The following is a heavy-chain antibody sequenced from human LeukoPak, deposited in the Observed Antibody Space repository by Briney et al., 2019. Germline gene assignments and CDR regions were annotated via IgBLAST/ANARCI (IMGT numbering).Heavy chain of an antibody. J-gene: IGHJ4*02. Sequence: GGSLRLSCAASGFTFSNAWMSWVRQAPGKGLEWVGRIKSKTDGGTTDYAAPVKGRFTISGDDSKSTLYLQMNSLKTEDTAVYYCTTGVMIVPAAMGGNTLDYWGQGTLVTVSS. CDR2: IKSKTDGGTT. V-gene: IGHV3-15*01. CDR3: TTGVMIVPAAMGGNTLDY. D-gene: IGHD2-2*01. CDR1: GFTFSNAW.